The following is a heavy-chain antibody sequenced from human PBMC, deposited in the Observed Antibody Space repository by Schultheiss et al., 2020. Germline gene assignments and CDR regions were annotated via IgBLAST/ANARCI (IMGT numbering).Heavy chain of an antibody. CDR3: ARDFGVVSTMLFDY. CDR2: IKQDGSEK. CDR1: GFTFSSYW. J-gene: IGHJ4*02. V-gene: IGHV3-7*05. D-gene: IGHD5/OR15-5a*01. Sequence: GESLKISCAASGFTFSSYWMSWVRQAPGKGLEWVANIKQDGSEKYYVDSVKGRFTISRDNAKNSLYLQMNSLRAEDTAVYYCARDFGVVSTMLFDYWGQGTLVTVSS.